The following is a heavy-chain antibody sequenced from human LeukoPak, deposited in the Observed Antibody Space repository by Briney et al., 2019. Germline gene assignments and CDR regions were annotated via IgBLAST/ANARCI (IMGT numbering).Heavy chain of an antibody. CDR1: GGTFSSYA. CDR2: IIPIFGTA. V-gene: IGHV1-69*13. D-gene: IGHD1-14*01. CDR3: ARDRWSRPDHPHNWFDP. J-gene: IGHJ5*02. Sequence: ASVKVSCKASGGTFSSYAISWVRQAPGQGLEWMGGIIPIFGTANYAQKFQGRVTITADESTSTAYMELSSLRSEDTAVYYCARDRWSRPDHPHNWFDPWGQGTLVTVSS.